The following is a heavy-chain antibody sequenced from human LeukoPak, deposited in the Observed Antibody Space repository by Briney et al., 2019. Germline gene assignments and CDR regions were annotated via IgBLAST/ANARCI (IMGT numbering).Heavy chain of an antibody. D-gene: IGHD3-10*01. J-gene: IGHJ6*03. CDR3: ARDVLVNYYGSGSYYTDYYYYYMDV. CDR2: IIPILGIA. Sequence: GASVKVSCKASGGTFSSYAISWVRQAPGQGLEWMGRIIPILGIANYAQKFQGRVTITADKSTSTAYMELSSLRSEDTAVYYCARDVLVNYYGSGSYYTDYYYYYMDVWGKGTTVTVSS. CDR1: GGTFSSYA. V-gene: IGHV1-69*04.